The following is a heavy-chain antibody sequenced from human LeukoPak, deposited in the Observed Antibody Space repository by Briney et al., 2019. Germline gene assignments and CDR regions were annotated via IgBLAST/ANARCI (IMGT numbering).Heavy chain of an antibody. J-gene: IGHJ4*02. CDR2: ILNDGTNK. CDR3: ARDSRSSTGEFDY. Sequence: GGSLRLSCAASGFTFSSYAMHWVRQAPGKGLEWVAVILNDGTNKYYADSVKGRFTISRDNAKNSLYLQMNSLRAEDTAVYYCARDSRSSTGEFDYWGQGTLVTVSS. D-gene: IGHD2-2*01. V-gene: IGHV3-33*08. CDR1: GFTFSSYA.